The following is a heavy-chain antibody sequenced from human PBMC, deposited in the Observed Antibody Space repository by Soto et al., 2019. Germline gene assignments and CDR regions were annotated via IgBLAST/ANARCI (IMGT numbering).Heavy chain of an antibody. D-gene: IGHD3-22*01. V-gene: IGHV4-31*03. Sequence: SETLSLTCTDSGGSISSGGYYWSWIRQHPGKGLEWIGYIYYSGSTYYNPSLKSRVTISVDTSKNQFSLKLSSVTAADTAVYYCARNKYYYDSSGSPNFDYWGQGTLVTVSS. CDR1: GGSISSGGYY. J-gene: IGHJ4*02. CDR3: ARNKYYYDSSGSPNFDY. CDR2: IYYSGST.